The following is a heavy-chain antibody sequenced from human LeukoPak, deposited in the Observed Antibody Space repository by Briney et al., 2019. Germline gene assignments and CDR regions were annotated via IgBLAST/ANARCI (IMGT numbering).Heavy chain of an antibody. J-gene: IGHJ5*02. CDR2: MYHSGDT. V-gene: IGHV4-38-2*02. CDR3: ARSKAHLSTSWYGTWFDP. D-gene: IGHD2-2*01. CDR1: GYSVGSGYY. Sequence: SETLSLTCTVSGYSVGSGYYWGWIRQPPGKGLEWIGIMYHSGDTYYNPSLKSRVTISVDTSKNQLSLKLSSVTAADTAVYYCARSKAHLSTSWYGTWFDPWGQGTLVTVSS.